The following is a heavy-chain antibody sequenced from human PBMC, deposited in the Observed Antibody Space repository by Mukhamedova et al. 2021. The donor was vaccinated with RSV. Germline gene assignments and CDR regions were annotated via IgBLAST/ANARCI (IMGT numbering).Heavy chain of an antibody. CDR2: GGST. J-gene: IGHJ4*02. D-gene: IGHD4-17*01. CDR3: ARDTPGDYVLFDY. Sequence: GGSTSYAQKFQGRVTMTRDTSTSTVYMELSSLRSEDTAVYYCARDTPGDYVLFDYWGQGTLVTVSS. V-gene: IGHV1-46*01.